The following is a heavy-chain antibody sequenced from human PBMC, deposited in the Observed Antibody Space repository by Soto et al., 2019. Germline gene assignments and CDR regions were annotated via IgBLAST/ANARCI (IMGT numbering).Heavy chain of an antibody. Sequence: KTSETLSLTCTVSGGSVSSGSYYWSWFRQPPGKGLEWIGYIYYSGSTNCNPSLKSRVTISVDTSKNQFSLKLSSVTAADTAVYYCARGPYYDFWSGYPDYWGQGTLVTVSS. CDR3: ARGPYYDFWSGYPDY. CDR2: IYYSGST. J-gene: IGHJ4*02. D-gene: IGHD3-3*01. CDR1: GGSVSSGSYY. V-gene: IGHV4-61*01.